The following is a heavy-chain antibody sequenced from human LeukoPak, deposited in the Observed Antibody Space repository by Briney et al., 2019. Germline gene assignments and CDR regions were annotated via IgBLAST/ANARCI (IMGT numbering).Heavy chain of an antibody. CDR2: IYSGGST. Sequence: GGSLRLSCAASGFTVSSNYMSWVRQAPGKGLEWVSAIYSGGSTYYADSVKGRFTISRDNSKNTLYLQMNSLRAEDTAVYYCATTPYYYDSSGYYQFDYWGQGTLVTVSS. J-gene: IGHJ4*02. D-gene: IGHD3-22*01. CDR1: GFTVSSNY. V-gene: IGHV3-53*01. CDR3: ATTPYYYDSSGYYQFDY.